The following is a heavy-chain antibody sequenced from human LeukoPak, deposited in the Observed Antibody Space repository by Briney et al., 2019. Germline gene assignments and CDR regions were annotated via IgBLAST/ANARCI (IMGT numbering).Heavy chain of an antibody. D-gene: IGHD1-14*01. CDR1: GFSFSSHV. CDR2: IKQDGSDK. V-gene: IGHV3-7*01. Sequence: QSGGSLRLSCAASGFSFSSHVLSWVRQAPGKGLEWVASIKQDGSDKYYVDSVKGRFAISRDNAKKLLSLQMNNLRAEDTAVYYCARAPGDYYYYYYMDVWGKGTTVTVSS. J-gene: IGHJ6*03. CDR3: ARAPGDYYYYYYMDV.